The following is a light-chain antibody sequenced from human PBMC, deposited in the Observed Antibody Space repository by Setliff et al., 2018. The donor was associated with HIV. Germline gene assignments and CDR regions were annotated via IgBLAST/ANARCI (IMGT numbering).Light chain of an antibody. CDR1: TSNIGSNT. V-gene: IGLV1-44*01. CDR3: AAWDVSLNGPV. CDR2: SNI. Sequence: VLTQPPSASGTPGQRVTIFCSGNTSNIGSNTVNWYQQLPGTAPKLLTYSNIQRLSGVPDRFSGSKSGSSASLAISGLQSEDEADYYCAAWDVSLNGPVFGGGTKVTVL. J-gene: IGLJ2*01.